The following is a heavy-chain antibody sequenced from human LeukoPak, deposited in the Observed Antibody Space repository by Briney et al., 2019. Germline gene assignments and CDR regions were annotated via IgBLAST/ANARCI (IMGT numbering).Heavy chain of an antibody. V-gene: IGHV1-18*01. CDR2: ISAYNGNT. J-gene: IGHJ4*02. CDR1: GYTFTTYG. D-gene: IGHD6-13*01. Sequence: ASVKVSCKASGYTFTTYGISWVRQAPGQGLEWMGWISAYNGNTNYAQKLLDRVTMTTDTSTSTAYMELRSLRSDDTAFYYCARDNKVAAGSGFDYWGQGTLVTVSS. CDR3: ARDNKVAAGSGFDY.